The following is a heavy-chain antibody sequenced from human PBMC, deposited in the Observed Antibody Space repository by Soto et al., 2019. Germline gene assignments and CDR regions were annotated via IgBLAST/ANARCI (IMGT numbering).Heavy chain of an antibody. CDR2: ISGSGGST. D-gene: IGHD3-22*01. CDR1: GFTFSSYA. Sequence: EVQLLESGGGLVQPGGSLRLSCAASGFTFSSYAMSWVRQAPGKGLEWVSAISGSGGSTYYADSVKGRFTISRDNSKNALYLQMNSLRAEDTAVYYCAKDNYYDSSGKDYWGQGTMVTVSS. CDR3: AKDNYYDSSGKDY. V-gene: IGHV3-23*01. J-gene: IGHJ4*02.